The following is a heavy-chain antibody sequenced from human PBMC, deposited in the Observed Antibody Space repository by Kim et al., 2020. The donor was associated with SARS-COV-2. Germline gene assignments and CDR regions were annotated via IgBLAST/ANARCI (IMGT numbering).Heavy chain of an antibody. CDR2: IYYSGST. Sequence: SETLSLTCTVSGGSISSNSYYWGWIRQPPGKGLEWIGSIYYSGSTYYNPSLKSRVTISVDTSKNQFSLNLRYLTAADTAVYYCASEAAVDGNYYYYYGMDVWGQGTTVTVSS. CDR3: ASEAAVDGNYYYYYGMDV. V-gene: IGHV4-39*01. CDR1: GGSISSNSYY. D-gene: IGHD6-25*01. J-gene: IGHJ6*02.